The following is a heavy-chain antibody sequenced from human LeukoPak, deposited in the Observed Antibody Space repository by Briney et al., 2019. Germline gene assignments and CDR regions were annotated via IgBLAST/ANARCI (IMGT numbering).Heavy chain of an antibody. J-gene: IGHJ4*02. V-gene: IGHV1-69*13. CDR2: IIPIFGTA. CDR1: GGTFSSYA. D-gene: IGHD6-19*01. Sequence: SVKVSCKASGGTFSSYAISWVRQAPGQGLEWMGGIIPIFGTANYAQKFQGRVTITADESTSTAYMELSSLRSEDTAVYYCATRRVQIAVADKGEYYFDYWGQGTLVTVSS. CDR3: ATRRVQIAVADKGEYYFDY.